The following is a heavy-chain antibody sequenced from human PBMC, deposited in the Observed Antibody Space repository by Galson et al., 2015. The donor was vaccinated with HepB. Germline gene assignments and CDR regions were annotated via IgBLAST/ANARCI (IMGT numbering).Heavy chain of an antibody. J-gene: IGHJ4*02. CDR2: IKQDGSEK. Sequence: SLRLSCAASGFTFSSYWMSWVRQAPGKGLEWVANIKQDGSEKYYVDSAKGRFTISRDNAKNSLYLQMNSLRAEDTAVYYCARQEGGMVNYFDYWGQGTLVTVSS. CDR3: ARQEGGMVNYFDY. V-gene: IGHV3-7*01. CDR1: GFTFSSYW. D-gene: IGHD5-18*01.